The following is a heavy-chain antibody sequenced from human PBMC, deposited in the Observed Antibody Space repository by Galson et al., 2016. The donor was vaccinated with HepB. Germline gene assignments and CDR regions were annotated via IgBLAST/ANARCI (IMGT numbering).Heavy chain of an antibody. CDR1: GFTFSSYG. CDR2: ISYDGSNK. J-gene: IGHJ6*02. V-gene: IGHV3-30*18. Sequence: SLRLSCAASGFTFSSYGMHWVRQAPGKGLEWVAVISYDGSNKYYADSVKGRFTISRDNSKNTLYLQMNGLRAEDTAVYYCAKVTYFYDSSGYPRGGMDVWGQGTTVTVSS. D-gene: IGHD3-22*01. CDR3: AKVTYFYDSSGYPRGGMDV.